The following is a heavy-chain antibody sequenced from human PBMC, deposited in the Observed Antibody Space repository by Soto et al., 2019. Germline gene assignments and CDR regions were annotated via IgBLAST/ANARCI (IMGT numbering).Heavy chain of an antibody. CDR3: ARGHNWKYVPFDY. D-gene: IGHD1-7*01. Sequence: QVQLVQSGAEVKKPGSSVKVSCKASGGTFSSYPISWVRQAPGQGLEWMGGIISIFGTANYAQKFQGRVTITADESTSTADMELSSLRSEDTAVYYCARGHNWKYVPFDYCGQGTLVTVSS. J-gene: IGHJ4*02. CDR2: IISIFGTA. CDR1: GGTFSSYP. V-gene: IGHV1-69*12.